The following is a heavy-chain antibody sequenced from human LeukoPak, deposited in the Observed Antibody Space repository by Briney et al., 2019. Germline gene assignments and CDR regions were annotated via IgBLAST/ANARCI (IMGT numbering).Heavy chain of an antibody. V-gene: IGHV4-59*01. D-gene: IGHD6-19*01. Sequence: SETLSLTCTVSGGSIRSYYWSWIRQPPGNGLEWIGYIYYTGSTNYNPSLKSRVTISVDTSKNQFSLNLISVTAADTAVYYCARVLPYSSGWGVDYWGQGALVTVSS. CDR3: ARVLPYSSGWGVDY. CDR2: IYYTGST. CDR1: GGSIRSYY. J-gene: IGHJ4*02.